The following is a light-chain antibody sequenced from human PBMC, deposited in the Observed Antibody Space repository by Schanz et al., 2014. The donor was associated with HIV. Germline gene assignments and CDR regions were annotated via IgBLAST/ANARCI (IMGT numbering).Light chain of an antibody. CDR3: ATWDISLNGPV. CDR2: SNN. CDR1: SSNIGSNT. Sequence: QSVLTQPPSASGTPGQRVTISCSGSSSNIGSNTVNWYQQLPGTAPKLLIYSNNQRPSGIPERFSGSKSGTSATLVISGLQSDDEADYYCATWDISLNGPVFGGGTKLTVL. V-gene: IGLV1-44*01. J-gene: IGLJ2*01.